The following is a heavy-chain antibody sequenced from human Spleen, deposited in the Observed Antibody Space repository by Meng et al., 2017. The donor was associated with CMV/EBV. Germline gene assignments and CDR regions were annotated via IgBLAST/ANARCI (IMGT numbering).Heavy chain of an antibody. J-gene: IGHJ5*02. CDR1: GASISSSSYF. CDR3: AADSGSYYNWFDP. CDR2: IYYSGST. Sequence: VSGASISSSSYFWGWIRQPPGKGLEWIGSIYYSGSTYYNPSLKSRVTISVDTSKNQFSLKLSSVTAADTAVYYCAADSGSYYNWFDPWGQGTLVTVSS. V-gene: IGHV4-39*01. D-gene: IGHD1-26*01.